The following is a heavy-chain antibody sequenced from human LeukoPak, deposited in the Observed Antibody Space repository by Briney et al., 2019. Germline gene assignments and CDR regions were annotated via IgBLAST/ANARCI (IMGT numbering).Heavy chain of an antibody. J-gene: IGHJ4*02. CDR3: ARGNHSSGWYMGYFFDD. CDR1: GFSFSDYY. D-gene: IGHD6-19*01. CDR2: ISGSGSNI. V-gene: IGHV3-11*04. Sequence: GGSLRLSCAASGFSFSDYYMTWIRQAPGKGLKWVSYISGSGSNIYYGDSIKGRFTISRDNAKNSMYLQMNSLRAEDTAVYYCARGNHSSGWYMGYFFDDWGQGTLVTVSS.